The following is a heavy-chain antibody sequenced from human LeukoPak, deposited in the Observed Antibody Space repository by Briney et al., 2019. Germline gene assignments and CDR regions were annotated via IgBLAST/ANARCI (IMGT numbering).Heavy chain of an antibody. CDR2: ISWNSGSI. V-gene: IGHV3-9*01. D-gene: IGHD6-19*01. Sequence: GRSLRLSCAASGFTFDDYAMHWVRQAPGKGLEWVSGISWNSGSIGYADSVKGRFTISRDNAKNPLYLQMNSLRAEDTALYYCAKWGSYSSGWAYYFDYWGQGTLVTVSS. CDR1: GFTFDDYA. CDR3: AKWGSYSSGWAYYFDY. J-gene: IGHJ4*02.